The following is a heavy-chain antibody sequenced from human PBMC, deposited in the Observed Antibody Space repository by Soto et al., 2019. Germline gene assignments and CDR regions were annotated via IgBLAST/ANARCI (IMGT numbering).Heavy chain of an antibody. V-gene: IGHV3-21*01. Sequence: PGGSLRLSCAASGFTFSSYSMNWVRQAPGKGLEWVSSISSSSYIYYADSVKGRFTISRDNAKNSLYLQMNSLRAEDTAVYYCAILAILHYYDSSGYPAPFDYWGQGTLVTVSS. D-gene: IGHD3-22*01. J-gene: IGHJ4*02. CDR2: ISSSSYI. CDR1: GFTFSSYS. CDR3: AILAILHYYDSSGYPAPFDY.